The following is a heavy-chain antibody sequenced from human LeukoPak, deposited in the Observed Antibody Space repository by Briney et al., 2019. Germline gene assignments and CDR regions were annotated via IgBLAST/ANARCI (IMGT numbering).Heavy chain of an antibody. V-gene: IGHV4-34*01. CDR3: ARGDYDILTGYYSSDWFDP. J-gene: IGHJ5*02. CDR1: GGSFSGYY. D-gene: IGHD3-9*01. CDR2: ISHSGST. Sequence: PSETLSLTCAVYGGSFSGYYWSWIRQPPGKGLEWIGEISHSGSTNYNPSLKSRVTISVDTSKNQFSLKLSSVTAADTAVYYCARGDYDILTGYYSSDWFDPWGQGTLVTVSS.